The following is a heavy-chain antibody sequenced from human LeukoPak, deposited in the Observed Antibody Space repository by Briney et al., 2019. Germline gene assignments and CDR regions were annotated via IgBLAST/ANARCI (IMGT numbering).Heavy chain of an antibody. CDR2: IKSDGSA. D-gene: IGHD3-22*01. Sequence: GGSLRLSCAASGFTFSMNWMHWVRQPPGKGLVWVSRIKSDGSANYADSVKGRFTISRDNAKNTVSLQMNSLRPEDTGVYYCTRAPSEIGGYYPEYFRHWGQGTLVTVSS. CDR3: TRAPSEIGGYYPEYFRH. V-gene: IGHV3-74*01. CDR1: GFTFSMNW. J-gene: IGHJ1*01.